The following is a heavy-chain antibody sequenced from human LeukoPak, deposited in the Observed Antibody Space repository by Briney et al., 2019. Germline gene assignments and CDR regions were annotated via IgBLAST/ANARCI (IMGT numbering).Heavy chain of an antibody. D-gene: IGHD6-13*01. CDR3: ARRGHRQAADNAFDI. J-gene: IGHJ3*02. Sequence: GESLKISCKGSGYTFTTCWIGWVRQIPGKGLEWMGIIYPGDSDTRYSPSFQGQVTISADKSISTAYLQWSSLKASDTAMYYCARRGHRQAADNAFDIWGQGTMVTVSS. V-gene: IGHV5-51*01. CDR1: GYTFTTCW. CDR2: IYPGDSDT.